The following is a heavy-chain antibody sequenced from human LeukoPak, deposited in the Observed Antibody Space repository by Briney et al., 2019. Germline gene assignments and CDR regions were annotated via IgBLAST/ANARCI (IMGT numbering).Heavy chain of an antibody. CDR2: ITGGSTTI. V-gene: IGHV3-48*01. CDR3: ARDYSTVTTFFDY. D-gene: IGHD4-17*01. J-gene: IGHJ4*02. Sequence: GGSLRLSCAASGFTFRSCNMNWVRQAPGKGLEWVSYITGGSTTIYYADSVKGRFTISRDNAKNSLYLQMNSLRAEDTAVYYCARDYSTVTTFFDYWGQGTLVTVSS. CDR1: GFTFRSCN.